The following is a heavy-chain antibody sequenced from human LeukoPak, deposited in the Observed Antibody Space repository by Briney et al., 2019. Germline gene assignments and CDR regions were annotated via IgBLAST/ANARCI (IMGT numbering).Heavy chain of an antibody. CDR3: ARDSSFGVVGAMDV. CDR2: INTDGSST. J-gene: IGHJ6*03. D-gene: IGHD3-3*01. Sequence: GGSLRLSCAASGFTFSSYWMHWVRQAPGKGLVWVSRINTDGSSTSYADSVKGRFTISRDNAKNTLYLQMNSLRAEDTAVYYCARDSSFGVVGAMDVWGKGTTVTVSS. V-gene: IGHV3-74*01. CDR1: GFTFSSYW.